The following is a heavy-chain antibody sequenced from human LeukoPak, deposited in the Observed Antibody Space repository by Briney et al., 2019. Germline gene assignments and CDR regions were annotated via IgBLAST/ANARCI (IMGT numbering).Heavy chain of an antibody. CDR2: IYYSGST. Sequence: SETLSLTCTVSGGSICSCNSSWVRQPPGKGLEWIGYIYYSGSTNYNPSLKSRVTIPVDTPKNQFSLKLSSVTAADTAVYYCTKSLGVVIHGGMDVWGQGTTVTVSS. CDR3: TKSLGVVIHGGMDV. J-gene: IGHJ6*02. V-gene: IGHV4-59*01. CDR1: GGSICSCN. D-gene: IGHD3-3*01.